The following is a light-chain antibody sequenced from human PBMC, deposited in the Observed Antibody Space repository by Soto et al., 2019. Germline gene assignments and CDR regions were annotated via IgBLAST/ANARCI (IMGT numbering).Light chain of an antibody. CDR1: SGHSNYA. CDR3: QTWGSGIVV. V-gene: IGLV4-69*01. Sequence: QPVLTQSPSASASLGASVKLTCTLSSGHSNYAIAWHQQQSEKGPRYLMKLNSDGSHSKRDGIPDRFSGSSSGAERYLTISSLQSEDEADYYCQTWGSGIVVFGGGTQLTVL. CDR2: LNSDGSH. J-gene: IGLJ2*01.